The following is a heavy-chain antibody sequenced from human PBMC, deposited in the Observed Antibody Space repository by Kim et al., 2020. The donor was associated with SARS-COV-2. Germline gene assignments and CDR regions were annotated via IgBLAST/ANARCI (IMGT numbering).Heavy chain of an antibody. J-gene: IGHJ4*02. V-gene: IGHV1-18*01. CDR1: GYTFTSFG. CDR2: IDVYNGNT. D-gene: IGHD1-26*01. CDR3: ARDGQWVLLGLFDY. Sequence: ASVKVSCKASGYTFTSFGISWVRQAPGQGPEWMGGIDVYNGNTKYAQKFQDRVTMTRDTSTNTAYMELRSLRTDDTAVYYCARDGQWVLLGLFDYWGQGTLVTV.